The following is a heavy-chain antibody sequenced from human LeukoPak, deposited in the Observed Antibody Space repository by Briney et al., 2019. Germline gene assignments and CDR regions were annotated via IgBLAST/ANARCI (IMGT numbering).Heavy chain of an antibody. CDR3: ARDDGGSYRPLDY. J-gene: IGHJ4*02. V-gene: IGHV3-30-3*01. CDR2: ISYDGSNK. CDR1: GFTFSSYA. Sequence: PGGSLRLSCAASGFTFSSYAMHWVRQAPGKGLEWVAVISYDGSNKYYADSVKGRFTISRDNSKNTLYLQMNSLRAEDTAVYYCARDDGGSYRPLDYWGQGTLVTVSS. D-gene: IGHD1-26*01.